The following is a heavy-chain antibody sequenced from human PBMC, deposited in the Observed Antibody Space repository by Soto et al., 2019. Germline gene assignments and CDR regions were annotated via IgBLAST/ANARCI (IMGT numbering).Heavy chain of an antibody. CDR1: GFTFSSYA. J-gene: IGHJ6*03. CDR3: AKDSEVDFWSGYYLRYYYYMDV. Sequence: GGSLRLSCAASGFTFSSYAMSWVRQAPGKGLEWGSAISGSGGSTYYADSVKGRFTISRDNSKNTLYLQMNSLRAEDTAVYYCAKDSEVDFWSGYYLRYYYYMDVWGKGTTVTVSS. CDR2: ISGSGGST. V-gene: IGHV3-23*01. D-gene: IGHD3-3*01.